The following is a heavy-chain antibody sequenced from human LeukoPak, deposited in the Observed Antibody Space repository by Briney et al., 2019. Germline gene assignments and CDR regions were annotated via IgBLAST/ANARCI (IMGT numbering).Heavy chain of an antibody. CDR3: ARDGPVVTAIERAIYYYYYGMDV. J-gene: IGHJ6*02. CDR1: GYTFTSYA. CDR2: INTNTGNP. V-gene: IGHV7-4-1*02. D-gene: IGHD2-21*02. Sequence: GASVKVSCKASGYTFTSYAMNWVRQAPGQGLEWMGWINTNTGNPTCAQGFTGRFVFSLDTSVSTAYLQISSLKAEDTAVYYCARDGPVVTAIERAIYYYYYGMDVWGQGTTVTVSS.